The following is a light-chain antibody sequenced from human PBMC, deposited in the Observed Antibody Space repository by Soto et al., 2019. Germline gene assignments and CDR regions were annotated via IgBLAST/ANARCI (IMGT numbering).Light chain of an antibody. CDR2: ATS. CDR1: QDINSW. CDR3: QHANNFPYT. J-gene: IGKJ2*01. V-gene: IGKV1-12*01. Sequence: DIQMTQSPSSVSASVGDRVTITCRASQDINSWLAWYQQKPGKAPKLLIYATSSLQSGVPSRFSGSGSGTDFTLTISSLQPEDFATYFCQHANNFPYTFGQGTKVEIK.